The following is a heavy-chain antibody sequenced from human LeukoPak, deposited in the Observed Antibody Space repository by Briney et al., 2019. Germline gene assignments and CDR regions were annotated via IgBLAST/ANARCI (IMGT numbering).Heavy chain of an antibody. D-gene: IGHD1-26*01. J-gene: IGHJ6*02. CDR3: AKVAATPPGYYGVDV. CDR2: IYYSGST. Sequence: PSETLSLTCSVSGGSISSSIYYWGWIRQPPGKGLEWIGNIYYSGSTFYSPSLKSRVTISVDTSKNQFSLKVRSVTAADTAVCYCAKVAATPPGYYGVDVWGQGTTVTVSS. V-gene: IGHV4-39*01. CDR1: GGSISSSIYY.